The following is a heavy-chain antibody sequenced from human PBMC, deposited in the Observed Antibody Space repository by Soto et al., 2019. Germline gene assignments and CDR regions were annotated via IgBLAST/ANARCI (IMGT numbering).Heavy chain of an antibody. CDR3: ARDRQWEGRLD. Sequence: QAQLVQSGSEVKKPGASVRVSCKASGYTFRNYGITWVREAPGQGLEWMGWVSAYNRNNNYAQKFEDRVTMTTDTATSTAYMELRGLRSDDTAIYYCARDRQWEGRLDWGQGTLVTVSS. V-gene: IGHV1-18*01. D-gene: IGHD1-26*01. CDR1: GYTFRNYG. J-gene: IGHJ4*02. CDR2: VSAYNRNN.